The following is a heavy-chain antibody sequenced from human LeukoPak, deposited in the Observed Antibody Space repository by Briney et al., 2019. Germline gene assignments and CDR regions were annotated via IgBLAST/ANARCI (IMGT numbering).Heavy chain of an antibody. CDR1: GFPFSSFL. CDR3: SGRDSSRSPWAY. J-gene: IGHJ4*02. CDR2: IRPDGSEQ. D-gene: IGHD2-2*01. V-gene: IGHV3-7*01. Sequence: PGGSLRLSCAASGFPFSSFLMNWVRQTPGRGLEWLANIRPDGSEQYYVDSVRGRFTISRDNAKNSVYLDMNNLRVDDTGVYYCSGRDSSRSPWAYWAQGTLVSVSS.